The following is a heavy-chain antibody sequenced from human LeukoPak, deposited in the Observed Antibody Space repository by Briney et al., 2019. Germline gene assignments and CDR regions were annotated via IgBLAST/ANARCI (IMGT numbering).Heavy chain of an antibody. CDR3: ARGGVGCFDY. CDR2: INSDGSYA. Sequence: GGSLRLSCAASGLTFSSYWIHWVRQAPGKGLVWVSHINSDGSYATYADSVKGRLTISRDNAKNTVYLQMNSLRAEDTAVYYCARGGVGCFDYWGQGALVTVSS. CDR1: GLTFSSYW. V-gene: IGHV3-74*01. D-gene: IGHD6-19*01. J-gene: IGHJ4*02.